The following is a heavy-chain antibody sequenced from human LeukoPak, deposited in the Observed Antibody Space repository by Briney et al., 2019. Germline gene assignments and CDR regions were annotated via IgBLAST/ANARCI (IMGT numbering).Heavy chain of an antibody. V-gene: IGHV3-23*01. CDR1: GFTFTSYG. CDR2: ISASGSGT. CDR3: AKGRDTSGRKDFDL. Sequence: PGGSLRLSCEASGFTFTSYGMHWVRQAPGKGLEWVSSISASGSGTFYTDSMSGRFTIAIDNAKKTLFLQMKNLRLGDTALYYCAKGRDTSGRKDFDLWRQGTLHTVFS. D-gene: IGHD6-19*01. J-gene: IGHJ4*02.